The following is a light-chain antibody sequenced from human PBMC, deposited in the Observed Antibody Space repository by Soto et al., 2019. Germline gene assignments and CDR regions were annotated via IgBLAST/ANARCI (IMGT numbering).Light chain of an antibody. Sequence: QSALTQPASVSGSPGQSITTSCSGTSSDVGGYNYVSWYQLHPGKAPKLMIYDVNNRPSGVSNRFSGSKSGNTASLTISGLQAEDEADYYCSSYTSNSTQVFGTGTKLTVL. V-gene: IGLV2-14*01. J-gene: IGLJ1*01. CDR1: SSDVGGYNY. CDR3: SSYTSNSTQV. CDR2: DVN.